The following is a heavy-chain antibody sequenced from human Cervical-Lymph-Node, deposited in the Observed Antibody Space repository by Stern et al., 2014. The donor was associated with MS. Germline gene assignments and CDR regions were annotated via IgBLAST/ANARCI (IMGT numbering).Heavy chain of an antibody. D-gene: IGHD7-27*01. CDR3: SRHSRTGWFDP. V-gene: IGHV3-30*03. Sequence: DQLVESGGGVVQPGSSLRLSCVASGLNFSSSGMHWVRQAPGKGLEWVAVISSGGNNKHYADSVKGRFTMSRDNSRTTLFLQMNSLRAEDTAVYFCSRHSRTGWFDPWGRGTLVTVSS. CDR1: GLNFSSSG. CDR2: ISSGGNNK. J-gene: IGHJ5*02.